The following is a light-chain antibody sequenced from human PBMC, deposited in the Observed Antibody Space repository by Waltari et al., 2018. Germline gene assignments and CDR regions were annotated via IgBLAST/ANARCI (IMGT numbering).Light chain of an antibody. J-gene: IGLJ2*01. V-gene: IGLV1-44*01. Sequence: QSVLTQPPSVSGTPGQRVSLPCSGSSSNIGTKSVNWYQQVPGTAPKLLIYINNKRPSGVPDRFSGSKAGTSASLAISGLQSEDEADYYCATWDDSLNGLFGGGTKLTVL. CDR1: SSNIGTKS. CDR3: ATWDDSLNGL. CDR2: INN.